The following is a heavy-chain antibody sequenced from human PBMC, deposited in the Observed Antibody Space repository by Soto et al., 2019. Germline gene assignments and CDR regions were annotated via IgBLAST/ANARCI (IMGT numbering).Heavy chain of an antibody. D-gene: IGHD6-13*01. Sequence: ASVKVSCKASGYTFISYDINWVRQATGQGLEWMGWMNPNSGNTGSAQKFQGRVTMTRNTSISTAYMELSSLRSEDTAVYYCARGPREAAAVVWGDDYYYMDVWGKGTTVTVSS. CDR3: ARGPREAAAVVWGDDYYYMDV. CDR2: MNPNSGNT. CDR1: GYTFISYD. J-gene: IGHJ6*03. V-gene: IGHV1-8*01.